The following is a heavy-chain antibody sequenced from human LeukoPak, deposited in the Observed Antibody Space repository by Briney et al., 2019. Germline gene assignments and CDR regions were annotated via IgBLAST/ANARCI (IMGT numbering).Heavy chain of an antibody. CDR1: GFTFSSYA. Sequence: GGSLRLSCAASGFTFSSYAMSWVRQAPGKGLEWVSAISGSGGSTYYADSVKGRFTISRDNSKNTLYQQMNSLRAEDTAVYYCAKDPPYYYDSSGSYGEYWGQGTLVTVSS. CDR3: AKDPPYYYDSSGSYGEY. V-gene: IGHV3-23*01. CDR2: ISGSGGST. D-gene: IGHD3-22*01. J-gene: IGHJ4*02.